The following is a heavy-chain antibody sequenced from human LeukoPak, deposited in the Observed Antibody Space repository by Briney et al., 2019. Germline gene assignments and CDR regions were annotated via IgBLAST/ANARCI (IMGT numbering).Heavy chain of an antibody. D-gene: IGHD1-26*01. CDR3: ARGGGATYFYGYFDY. V-gene: IGHV3-30-3*01. J-gene: IGHJ4*02. CDR2: ISYDGSDK. Sequence: GGSLRLSCAASGFTFSSYAMHWVRQAPGKGLEWVAVISYDGSDKYYADSVKGRFTISRDNSKNTLYLQMNSLRAEDTAVYYCARGGGATYFYGYFDYWGQGTLSPSPQ. CDR1: GFTFSSYA.